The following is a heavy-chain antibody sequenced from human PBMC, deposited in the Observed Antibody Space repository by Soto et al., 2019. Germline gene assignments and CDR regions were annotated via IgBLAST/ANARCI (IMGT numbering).Heavy chain of an antibody. V-gene: IGHV1-69*01. Sequence: QVQLVQSGAEVKKPGSSVKVSCKASGGTFSSNPTSWGGQPLGKGLEWMGGIIPIFGTANYAQKFQGRVTITADESTSTAYMELSSLRSEDTAVYYCAGDQYQQWLAYWGQGTLVTVSS. CDR1: GGTFSSNP. J-gene: IGHJ4*02. CDR3: AGDQYQQWLAY. D-gene: IGHD6-19*01. CDR2: IIPIFGTA.